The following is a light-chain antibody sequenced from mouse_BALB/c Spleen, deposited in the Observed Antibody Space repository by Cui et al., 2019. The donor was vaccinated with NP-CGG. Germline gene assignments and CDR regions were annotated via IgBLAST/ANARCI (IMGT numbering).Light chain of an antibody. CDR3: ALWYSNHWV. CDR1: TGAVTTSNY. V-gene: IGLV1*01. CDR2: GTN. Sequence: QAVLTQESALTTSPGETVTLTCRSSTGAVTTSNYANWVQEKPDHLFTGLIGGTNNRAPGVPARFSGSLIGDKAALIITGAQTGDEAIYFCALWYSNHWVFGGGTKLTVL. J-gene: IGLJ1*01.